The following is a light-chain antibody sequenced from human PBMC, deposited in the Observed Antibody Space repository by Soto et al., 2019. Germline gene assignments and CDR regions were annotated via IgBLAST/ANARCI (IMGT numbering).Light chain of an antibody. J-gene: IGKJ4*01. Sequence: EIVLTQSPATLSLSPGERATLSCRDSQRVTTYLAWYQQKPGQAPRLLMYNASTRATGIPARFSGSGSGTDFTLTISSLEPEEFAVYYCQQRSNWITFGGGTKVEI. V-gene: IGKV3-11*01. CDR1: QRVTTY. CDR2: NAS. CDR3: QQRSNWIT.